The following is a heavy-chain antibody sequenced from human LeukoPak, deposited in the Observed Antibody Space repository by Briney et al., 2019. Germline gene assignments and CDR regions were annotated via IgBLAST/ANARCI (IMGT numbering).Heavy chain of an antibody. CDR1: GFTFSSFA. CDR2: ISGSGSRS. Sequence: GGSLRLSCAASGFTFSSFAMSRVRQAPGEGLEWVSSISGSGSRSYYADSVKGRFTISRDNSKNTLYLQMNSLRAEDTAVYYCAKDITQSGTYGGPHNYWGQGTLVSVSS. J-gene: IGHJ4*02. D-gene: IGHD1-26*01. V-gene: IGHV3-23*01. CDR3: AKDITQSGTYGGPHNY.